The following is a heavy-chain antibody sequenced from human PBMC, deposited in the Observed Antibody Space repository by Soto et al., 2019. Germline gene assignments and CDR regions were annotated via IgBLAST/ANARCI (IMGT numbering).Heavy chain of an antibody. CDR2: IYYSGST. V-gene: IGHV4-59*01. J-gene: IGHJ4*02. CDR3: ARGAPETFES. Sequence: SETLSLTCTVSGDSFSSFYWTWMRQPPGKGLEWIGHIYYSGSTNYNPSLKSRVTISIDTSKNQFSLKLSSVTAADTAVYYCARGAPETFESWGQGTLVTVSS. CDR1: GDSFSSFY.